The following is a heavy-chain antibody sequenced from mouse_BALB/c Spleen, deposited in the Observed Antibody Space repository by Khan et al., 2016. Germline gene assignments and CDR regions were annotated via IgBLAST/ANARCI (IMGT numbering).Heavy chain of an antibody. Sequence: QLEESGPGLVKPSQSLSLTCTVTGYSITSDYAWNWIRQFPGNKLEWMGYISYSGSTSYNPSLKSRISITRDTSKNPFFLQLNSVTNEDTATYYCARAGFAYWGQGTLVTVSA. CDR3: ARAGFAY. CDR2: ISYSGST. CDR1: GYSITSDYA. V-gene: IGHV3-2*02. J-gene: IGHJ3*01.